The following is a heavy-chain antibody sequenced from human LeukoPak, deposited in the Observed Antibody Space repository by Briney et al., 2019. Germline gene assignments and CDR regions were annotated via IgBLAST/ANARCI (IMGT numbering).Heavy chain of an antibody. J-gene: IGHJ4*02. Sequence: ASVKVSCKASGYTFTGYYMHWVRQAPGQGLEWMGWINPNSGGTNYAQKFQGRVTMTRDTSISTAYMEMSRLRSDDTAVYYCARLTTTVTSFDYWGRGTPVTVSS. CDR2: INPNSGGT. CDR3: ARLTTTVTSFDY. V-gene: IGHV1-2*02. CDR1: GYTFTGYY. D-gene: IGHD4-17*01.